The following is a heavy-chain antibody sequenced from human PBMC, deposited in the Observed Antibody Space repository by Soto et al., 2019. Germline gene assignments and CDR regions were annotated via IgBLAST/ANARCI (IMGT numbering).Heavy chain of an antibody. CDR1: GFTFSSYW. CDR2: IKQDGSEK. J-gene: IGHJ4*02. D-gene: IGHD6-6*01. CDR3: ARDHRKYSSSPGKFDY. Sequence: EVQLVESGGGLVQPGGSLRLSCAASGFTFSSYWMSWVRQAPGKGLEWVANIKQDGSEKYYVDSVKGRFTISRDNAKNSLYLQMNSLRAEDTAVYYCARDHRKYSSSPGKFDYWGQGTLVTVSS. V-gene: IGHV3-7*01.